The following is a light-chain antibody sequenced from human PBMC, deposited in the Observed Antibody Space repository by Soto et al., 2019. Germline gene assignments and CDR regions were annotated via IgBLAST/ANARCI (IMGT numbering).Light chain of an antibody. CDR3: QQYRT. V-gene: IGKV3-20*01. CDR1: QSVSSSY. J-gene: IGKJ1*01. Sequence: EIVWTQSTGTLSLSPGERATPSCRASQSVSSSYLAWYQQKPGQAPRLLIYGASSRATGIPDRFSGSGSGTDFTLTISRLEPEDFAVYYCQQYRTFGQGTKVDIK. CDR2: GAS.